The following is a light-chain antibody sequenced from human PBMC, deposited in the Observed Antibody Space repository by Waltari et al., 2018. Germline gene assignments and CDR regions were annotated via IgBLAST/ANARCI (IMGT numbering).Light chain of an antibody. CDR2: GAS. CDR1: QSVSSN. CDR3: QQYNNWPFT. Sequence: EIVMTQSPATLSVSPGERATLPCRASQSVSSNLAWYQQKPGHAPRLLIYGASTRATGIPAMFSGSGSGTEFTLTVSSLQSEDFAVYYCQQYNNWPFTFGGGTKVEIK. J-gene: IGKJ4*01. V-gene: IGKV3-15*01.